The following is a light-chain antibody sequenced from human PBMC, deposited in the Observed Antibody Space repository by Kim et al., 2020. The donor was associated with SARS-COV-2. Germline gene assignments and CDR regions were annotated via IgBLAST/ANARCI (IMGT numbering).Light chain of an antibody. CDR3: QQYNDWPAN. J-gene: IGKJ1*01. CDR1: RSVGSN. Sequence: VSPGERVTLSSRASRSVGSNIAWYEQKPGQAHRLLICAASTRTNGIPARFSGSGSGTEITLTINSLQPEDFAIYYCQQYNDWPANFGQGTKVDIK. V-gene: IGKV3D-15*01. CDR2: AAS.